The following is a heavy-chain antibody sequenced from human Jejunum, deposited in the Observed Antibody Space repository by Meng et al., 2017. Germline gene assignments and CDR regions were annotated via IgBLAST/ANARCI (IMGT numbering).Heavy chain of an antibody. J-gene: IGHJ3*02. V-gene: IGHV3-23*01. CDR1: GFTFSTYI. CDR3: ARDPPSIFCGGGLCSSSDI. Sequence: GESLKISCAASGFTFSTYIMNWVRQAPGKGLEWVSTIGTSSDAYHADSVRGRFTISRDDSKNTLFLQMNNLRAEDTAMYYCARDPPSIFCGGGLCSSSDIWGQGTMVTVSS. D-gene: IGHD2-21*01. CDR2: IGTSSDA.